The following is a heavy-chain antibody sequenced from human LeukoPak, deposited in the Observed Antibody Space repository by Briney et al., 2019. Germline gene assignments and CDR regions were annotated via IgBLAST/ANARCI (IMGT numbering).Heavy chain of an antibody. CDR3: ARDGAPSWGGSGWTGFDY. J-gene: IGHJ4*02. Sequence: GRSLRLSCAASGFTFSSYGMHWVRQAPGKGLEWVGVIWYDGSNKYYADSVKGRFTISRDNSKNTLYLQMNSLRAEDTAVYYCARDGAPSWGGSGWTGFDYWGQGTLVTVSS. D-gene: IGHD6-19*01. CDR1: GFTFSSYG. CDR2: IWYDGSNK. V-gene: IGHV3-33*01.